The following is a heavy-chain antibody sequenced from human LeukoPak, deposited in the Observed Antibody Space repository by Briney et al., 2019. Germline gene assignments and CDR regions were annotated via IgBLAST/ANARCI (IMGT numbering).Heavy chain of an antibody. J-gene: IGHJ6*03. V-gene: IGHV1-2*02. CDR2: INPNSGGT. Sequence: ASVKVSCKASGGFSNYAINWVRQAPGQGLEWMGWINPNSGGTNYAQKFQGRVTMTRDTSISTAYMELSRLRSDDTAVYYCASKRDCSSTSCYEHYYYYMDVWGKGTTVTVSS. D-gene: IGHD2-2*01. CDR3: ASKRDCSSTSCYEHYYYYMDV. CDR1: GGFSNYA.